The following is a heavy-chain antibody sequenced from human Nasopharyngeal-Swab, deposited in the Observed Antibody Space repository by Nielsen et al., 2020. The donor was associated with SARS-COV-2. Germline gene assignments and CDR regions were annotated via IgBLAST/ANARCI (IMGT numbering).Heavy chain of an antibody. CDR2: IDPSDSYV. D-gene: IGHD6-25*01. V-gene: IGHV5-10-1*01. CDR3: ARRGTGASGTVRYFDS. Sequence: GESLKISCKGSGYTFWNYWISWVRQMPGKGLEWLGEIDPSDSYVNYSPSFQGHVTISTDESSTTVYLQWRSLEASDTAMYYCARRGTGASGTVRYFDSWGQGTQVTVSS. CDR1: GYTFWNYW. J-gene: IGHJ4*02.